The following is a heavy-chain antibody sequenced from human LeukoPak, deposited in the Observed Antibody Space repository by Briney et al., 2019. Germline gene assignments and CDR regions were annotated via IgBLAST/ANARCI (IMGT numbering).Heavy chain of an antibody. V-gene: IGHV1-2*02. J-gene: IGHJ3*02. CDR1: GYTFTGYY. CDR3: ARSGLFTMIVVVGLFDI. CDR2: INPNSGGT. D-gene: IGHD3-22*01. Sequence: ASVKVSCKASGYTFTGYYMHWVRQAPGQGLEWMGWINPNSGGTNYAQKFQGRVTMTRDTSISTAYMELSRLRSDDTAVYYCARSGLFTMIVVVGLFDIWGQGTMVTVSS.